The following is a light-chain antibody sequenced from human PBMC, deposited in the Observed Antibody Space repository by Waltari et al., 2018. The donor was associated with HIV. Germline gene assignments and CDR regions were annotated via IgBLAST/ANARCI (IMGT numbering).Light chain of an antibody. CDR1: SSDVGGYNS. Sequence: QSALTQPASVSGSPGQSITISCTGTSSDVGGYNSVSCYQQHPGKAPKLMIYDVSNRPSGVSNRFSGSKSGNTASLTISGLQAEDEADYYCSSYTSSSALYVVFGGGTKLTVL. V-gene: IGLV2-14*03. CDR2: DVS. CDR3: SSYTSSSALYVV. J-gene: IGLJ2*01.